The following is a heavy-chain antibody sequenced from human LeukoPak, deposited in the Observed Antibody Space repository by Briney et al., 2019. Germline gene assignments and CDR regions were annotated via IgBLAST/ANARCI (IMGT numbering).Heavy chain of an antibody. J-gene: IGHJ6*02. Sequence: ASVKVSCKASGYTFTGYYMHWVRQALGQGLEWMGWINPNSGGTSYAQKFQGWVTMTRDTSISTAYMELSRLRSDDTAVYYCARVLRGYSYGDFGYYGMDVWGQGTTVIVSS. CDR3: ARVLRGYSYGDFGYYGMDV. CDR1: GYTFTGYY. V-gene: IGHV1-2*04. D-gene: IGHD5-18*01. CDR2: INPNSGGT.